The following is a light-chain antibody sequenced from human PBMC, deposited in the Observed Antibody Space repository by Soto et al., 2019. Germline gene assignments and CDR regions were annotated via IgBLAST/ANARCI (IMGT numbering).Light chain of an antibody. CDR1: SSNIGAGYD. CDR2: GNN. CDR3: QSYDTSLGAYV. Sequence: QSVLTQPPSVSGAPGQRVTISCTGSSSNIGAGYDVRWYQHLPGTAPKLLIYGNNNRPSGVPDRFSGSKSGTSASLAITGLQAEDEADYYCQSYDTSLGAYVFGSGTKVTVL. V-gene: IGLV1-40*01. J-gene: IGLJ1*01.